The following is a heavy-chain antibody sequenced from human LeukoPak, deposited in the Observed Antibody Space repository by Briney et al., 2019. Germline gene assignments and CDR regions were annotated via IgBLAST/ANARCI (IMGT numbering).Heavy chain of an antibody. Sequence: PSETLSLTCTVSGGSLSSSSYYWGWLRQPPGKGLEWIGSIYYSGSTYYNPSLKSRVTISVDTSKNQFSLKLSSVTAADTAVYYCANDYGDENWFDPWGQGTLVTVSS. V-gene: IGHV4-39*01. D-gene: IGHD4-17*01. CDR1: GGSLSSSSYY. CDR3: ANDYGDENWFDP. CDR2: IYYSGST. J-gene: IGHJ5*02.